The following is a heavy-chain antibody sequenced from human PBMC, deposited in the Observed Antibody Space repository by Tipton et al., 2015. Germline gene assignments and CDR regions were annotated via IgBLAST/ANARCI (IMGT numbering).Heavy chain of an antibody. J-gene: IGHJ6*02. D-gene: IGHD4-23*01. CDR3: ARERLRWGYYYYYGMDV. V-gene: IGHV4-59*01. CDR2: IYYSGST. CDR1: GGSISSYY. Sequence: TLSLTCTVSGGSISSYYWSWIRQPPGKGLKWIGCIYYSGSTNYNPSLKSRVTISVDTSKNQFSLKLSSVTAADTAVYYCARERLRWGYYYYYGMDVWGQGTTVTVS.